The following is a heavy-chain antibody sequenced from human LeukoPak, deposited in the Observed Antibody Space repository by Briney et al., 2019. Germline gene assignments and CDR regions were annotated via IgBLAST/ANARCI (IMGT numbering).Heavy chain of an antibody. CDR1: GFTFSDYY. D-gene: IGHD5-18*01. Sequence: PGGSLRLSCAASGFTFSDYYMSWIRQAPGKGLEWVSYISSSGSTIYYADSVKGRFTISRDNAKNSLYLQMNSLRAEDTAVYYCARDMVPGRGYSYGYPLDYWGQGILVTVSS. CDR2: ISSSGSTI. CDR3: ARDMVPGRGYSYGYPLDY. J-gene: IGHJ4*02. V-gene: IGHV3-11*01.